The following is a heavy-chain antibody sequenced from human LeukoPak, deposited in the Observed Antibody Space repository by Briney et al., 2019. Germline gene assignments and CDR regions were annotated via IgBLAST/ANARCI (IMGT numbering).Heavy chain of an antibody. CDR1: GYSISSGYY. CDR3: ARDRSSCSGGSCTEVLDY. V-gene: IGHV4-38-2*02. CDR2: IYHSGST. Sequence: SETLSLTCTVSGYSISSGYYWGWIRQPPGKGLEWIGSIYHSGSTYYNPSLKSRVTISVDTSKNQFSLKLSSVTATDTAVYYCARDRSSCSGGSCTEVLDYWGQGTLVTVSS. D-gene: IGHD2-15*01. J-gene: IGHJ4*02.